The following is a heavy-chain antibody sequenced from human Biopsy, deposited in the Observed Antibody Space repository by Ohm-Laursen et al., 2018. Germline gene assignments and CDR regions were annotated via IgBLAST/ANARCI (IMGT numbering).Heavy chain of an antibody. CDR1: GGSISNNNYY. Sequence: PPGTLSLTCTVSGGSISNNNYYWGWIRQPLGKGLEWLGSIYHTGFTGYNPPPKSRVTISVDTSNNHFSLKLISLAAADTAVYYCARHSLGSGRDFWGQGTLVTVSS. V-gene: IGHV4-39*01. CDR2: IYHTGFT. D-gene: IGHD3-10*01. CDR3: ARHSLGSGRDF. J-gene: IGHJ4*02.